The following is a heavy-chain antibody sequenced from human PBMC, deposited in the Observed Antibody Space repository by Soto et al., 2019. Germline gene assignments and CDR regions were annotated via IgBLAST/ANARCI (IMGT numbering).Heavy chain of an antibody. CDR3: ARDGVAPYYYYGMDV. CDR1: GYTFTRSG. D-gene: IGHD3-3*01. Sequence: ASVKVSCKASGYTFTRSGISWVRQAPGQGPEWMGWISSYNGDTNYAQTFQGRGTMTTDTSTSTAYMELRSLRSDDTAVYYCARDGVAPYYYYGMDVSGRGTPVTVSS. J-gene: IGHJ6*02. CDR2: ISSYNGDT. V-gene: IGHV1-18*01.